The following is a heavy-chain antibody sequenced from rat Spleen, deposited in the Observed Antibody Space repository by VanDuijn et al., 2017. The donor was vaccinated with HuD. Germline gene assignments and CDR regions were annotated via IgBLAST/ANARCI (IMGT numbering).Heavy chain of an antibody. D-gene: IGHD1-4*01. Sequence: EVQLVESGGGLVQPGRSLKLSCAASGFSFSTFAMAWVRQAPKKGLEWIATITSGGSYTYYRDSVKGRFTISRDNANITLYLQMDSLRSEDTATYYCAREAGIPFHYFDYWGQGVMVTVSS. J-gene: IGHJ2*01. V-gene: IGHV5-7*01. CDR3: AREAGIPFHYFDY. CDR1: GFSFSTFA. CDR2: ITSGGSYT.